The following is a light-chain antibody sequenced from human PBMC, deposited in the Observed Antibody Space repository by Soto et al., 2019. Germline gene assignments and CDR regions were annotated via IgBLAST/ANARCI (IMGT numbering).Light chain of an antibody. V-gene: IGLV2-14*01. CDR3: YSYTSSSTYV. J-gene: IGLJ1*01. CDR1: SSDVGAYNY. CDR2: DVS. Sequence: FVLTQPASGSGAPGQAITLFCTWTSSDVGAYNYVSWYQQHPAKVPKLMIYDVSNRPSGVSDRFSGSKSGNTASLTISGLQAEDEADYYCYSYTSSSTYVFGTGTKVTVL.